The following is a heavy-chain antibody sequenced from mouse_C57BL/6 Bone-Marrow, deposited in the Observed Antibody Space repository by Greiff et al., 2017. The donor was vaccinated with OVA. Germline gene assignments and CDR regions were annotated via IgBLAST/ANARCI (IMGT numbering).Heavy chain of an antibody. CDR2: IYPGDGDT. CDR3: ARAYYPSSFAY. CDR1: GYAFSSYW. V-gene: IGHV1-80*01. J-gene: IGHJ3*01. Sequence: VQLQQSGAELVKPGASVKISCKASGYAFSSYWMNWVKQRPGQGLEWIGQIYPGDGDTTYNGKFKGKATLTADKSSSTAYMQLSSLTSEDSAVYCCARAYYPSSFAYWGQGTLVTVSA. D-gene: IGHD1-1*01.